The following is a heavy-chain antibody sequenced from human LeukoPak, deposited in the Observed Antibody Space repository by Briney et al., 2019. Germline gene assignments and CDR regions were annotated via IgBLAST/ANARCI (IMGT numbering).Heavy chain of an antibody. D-gene: IGHD3-3*01. Sequence: ASVKVSCKASGYTFTGYYMHWVRQAPGQGLEWMGWINPNSGGTNYAQKFQGRVTMTRNTSISTAYMELSSLRSEDTAVYYCARGHYDFWSGYYRGSNWFDPWGQGTLVTVSS. CDR3: ARGHYDFWSGYYRGSNWFDP. J-gene: IGHJ5*02. V-gene: IGHV1-2*02. CDR1: GYTFTGYY. CDR2: INPNSGGT.